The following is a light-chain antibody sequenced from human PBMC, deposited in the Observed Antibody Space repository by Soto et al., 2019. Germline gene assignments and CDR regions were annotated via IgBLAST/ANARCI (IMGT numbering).Light chain of an antibody. CDR1: QSVSSSY. J-gene: IGKJ4*01. CDR2: AAS. V-gene: IGKV3-20*01. CDR3: QQYGSSLPLT. Sequence: EIVLTQSPGTLSLSPGERATLSCRASQSVSSSYLAWYQQKPGQAPRLLIYAASSRATGIPDRFSGSGSGTDFTLTISRLEPEDFALYYCQQYGSSLPLTFGGGTKVEIK.